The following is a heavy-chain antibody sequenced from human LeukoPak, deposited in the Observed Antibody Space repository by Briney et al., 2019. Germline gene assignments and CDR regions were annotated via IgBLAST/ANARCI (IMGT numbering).Heavy chain of an antibody. J-gene: IGHJ6*03. CDR2: ISYDGSNK. CDR3: ARDAGSGWYGEGYYYYYYYMDV. CDR1: GFTFSSYA. D-gene: IGHD6-19*01. Sequence: GGSLRLSCAASGFTFSSYAMHWVRQAPGKGLEWVAVISYDGSNKYYADSVKGRFTISRDNSKNTLYLQMNSLRAEDTAVYYCARDAGSGWYGEGYYYYYYYMDVWGKGTTVTVSS. V-gene: IGHV3-30*04.